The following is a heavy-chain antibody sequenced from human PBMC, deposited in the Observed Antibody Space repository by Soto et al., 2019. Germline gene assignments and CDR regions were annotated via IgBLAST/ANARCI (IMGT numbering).Heavy chain of an antibody. Sequence: GGSLRLSCAASGFTFGYYAMHWVRQALGKGLEWVSGINWNSGGIGYADSVKGRFTISRDNAKNSLYLQMNSLRAEDTALYYCAKELGNSYYYYGMDVWGQGTTVTVSS. J-gene: IGHJ6*02. V-gene: IGHV3-9*01. CDR3: AKELGNSYYYYGMDV. CDR1: GFTFGYYA. CDR2: INWNSGGI. D-gene: IGHD4-4*01.